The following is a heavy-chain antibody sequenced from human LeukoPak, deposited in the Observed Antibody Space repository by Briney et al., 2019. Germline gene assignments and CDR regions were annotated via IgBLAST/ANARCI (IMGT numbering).Heavy chain of an antibody. J-gene: IGHJ3*02. Sequence: GGSLRLSCAASGFTFSHYLMHWVRQAPGKGLVWVSRINSDESNTNSYADSVKGRFIISRDNAKNTLYLQMDSLRAEDTAVYFCGRGGNGIDIWGQGTTVIVSS. CDR3: GRGGNGIDI. V-gene: IGHV3-74*01. D-gene: IGHD2-8*01. CDR2: INSDESNT. CDR1: GFTFSHYL.